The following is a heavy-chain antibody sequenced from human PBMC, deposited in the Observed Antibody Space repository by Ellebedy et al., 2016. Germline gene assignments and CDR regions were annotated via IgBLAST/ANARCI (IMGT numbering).Heavy chain of an antibody. CDR2: ISGSGGST. J-gene: IGHJ3*02. Sequence: GGSLRLXXAASGFTFSSYAMSWVRQAPGKGLEWVSAISGSGGSTYYADSVKGRFTISRDNSKNTLYLQMNSLRAEDTAVYYCAKGPGDYSSGWIDAFDIWGQGTMVTVSS. CDR1: GFTFSSYA. CDR3: AKGPGDYSSGWIDAFDI. V-gene: IGHV3-23*01. D-gene: IGHD6-19*01.